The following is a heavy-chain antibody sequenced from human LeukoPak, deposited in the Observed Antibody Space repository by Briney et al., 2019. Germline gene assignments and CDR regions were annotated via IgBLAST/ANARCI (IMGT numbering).Heavy chain of an antibody. D-gene: IGHD5-18*01. V-gene: IGHV4-39*07. J-gene: IGHJ5*02. CDR3: ASSSSGYSYGWYNWFDP. CDR1: GGSISSSSYY. Sequence: SETLSLTCTVSGGSISSSSYYWGWIRQPPGKGLEWIGSIYYSGSTYYNPSLKRRVTISVDTSKNQFSLKLSSVTAADTAVYYCASSSSGYSYGWYNWFDPWGQGTLVTVSS. CDR2: IYYSGST.